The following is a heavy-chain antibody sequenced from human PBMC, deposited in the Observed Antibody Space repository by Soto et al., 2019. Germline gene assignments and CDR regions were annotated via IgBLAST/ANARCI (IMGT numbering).Heavy chain of an antibody. CDR2: IDPSDSYT. J-gene: IGHJ5*02. V-gene: IGHV5-10-1*01. D-gene: IGHD4-4*01. CDR3: ARHGIDYNGPTGWFDP. CDR1: GCSFTSYW. Sequence: GESLKISCKGSGCSFTSYWISWVRQMPWKCLEWMWRIDPSDSYTNYSPSFQGHVTISADKSISTAYLQWSSLKASDTAMYYCARHGIDYNGPTGWFDPWGQGTLVTVSS.